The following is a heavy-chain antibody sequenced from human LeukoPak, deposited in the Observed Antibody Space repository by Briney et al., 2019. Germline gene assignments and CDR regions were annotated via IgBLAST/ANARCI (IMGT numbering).Heavy chain of an antibody. CDR2: INQAGSVQ. Sequence: GGSLRLSCAASGFTFRSDWMSWVRQAPGKGPEWVANINQAGSVQSYVDSVKGRFTISRDDAKNSLYVQMNSLREEDTAVYYCARVGYSGWNLEYWGQGTLVTVSS. CDR3: ARVGYSGWNLEY. D-gene: IGHD5-12*01. CDR1: GFTFRSDW. J-gene: IGHJ4*02. V-gene: IGHV3-7*01.